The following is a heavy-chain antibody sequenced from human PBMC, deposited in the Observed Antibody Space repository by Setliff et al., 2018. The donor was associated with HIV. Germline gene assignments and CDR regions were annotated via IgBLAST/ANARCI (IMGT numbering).Heavy chain of an antibody. D-gene: IGHD3-16*02. Sequence: GESLKISCAASGFTFSSYSMNWVRQTPGKGLEWISYISATGTIKYADSVKGRFTTSRDNAKNTLYLQMNSLRAEDTGVYYCARLWSYDYVWGSYRPVDYWGRGTLVTVSS. CDR1: GFTFSSYS. CDR3: ARLWSYDYVWGSYRPVDY. CDR2: ISATGTI. J-gene: IGHJ4*02. V-gene: IGHV3-48*01.